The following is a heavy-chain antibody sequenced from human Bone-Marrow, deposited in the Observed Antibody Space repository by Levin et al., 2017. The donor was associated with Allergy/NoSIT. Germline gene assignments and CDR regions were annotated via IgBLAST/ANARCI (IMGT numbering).Heavy chain of an antibody. Sequence: HGESLKISCKASGYTFKNYALNWVRQAPGQGLEWMGQINTNTGNPTYAPGFTGRFVFSLDTAVSTAFLQINNLETEDTAVYYCAVNYAYFYMDIWGKGTTVTVSS. CDR2: INTNTGNP. CDR1: GYTFKNYA. CDR3: AVNYAYFYMDI. D-gene: IGHD5-24*01. J-gene: IGHJ6*03. V-gene: IGHV7-4-1*02.